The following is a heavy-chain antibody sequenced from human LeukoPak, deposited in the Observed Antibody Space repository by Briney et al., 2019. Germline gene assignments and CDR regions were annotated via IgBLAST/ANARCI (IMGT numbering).Heavy chain of an antibody. CDR3: AREVRGVLNYYFDY. CDR2: IYYSGST. D-gene: IGHD3-10*01. J-gene: IGHJ4*02. Sequence: PSETLSLTCTVSGGSTSSGGYYWSWIRQHPGKGLEWIGYIYYSGSTYYNPSLKSRVTISVDTSKNQFSLKLSSVTAADTAVYCCAREVRGVLNYYFDYWGQGTLVTVSS. V-gene: IGHV4-31*03. CDR1: GGSTSSGGYY.